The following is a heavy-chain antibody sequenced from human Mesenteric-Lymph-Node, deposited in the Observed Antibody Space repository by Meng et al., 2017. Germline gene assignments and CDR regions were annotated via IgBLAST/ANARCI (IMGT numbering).Heavy chain of an antibody. CDR1: GFTFNNYA. V-gene: IGHV3-23*01. D-gene: IGHD6-13*01. CDR2: ISDSGHGT. Sequence: GESLRLSCAASGFTFNNYAMSWVRQAPGKGLEWVSGISDSGHGTYYGDSVKGRFTISRDNSKNTLYLQMNSLRVEDTAVYYCAREAATAGSPLFHYWGQGTLVTVSS. CDR3: AREAATAGSPLFHY. J-gene: IGHJ4*02.